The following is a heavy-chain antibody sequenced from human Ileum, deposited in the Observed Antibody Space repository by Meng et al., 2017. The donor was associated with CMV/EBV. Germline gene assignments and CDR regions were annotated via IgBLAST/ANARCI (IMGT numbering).Heavy chain of an antibody. CDR2: TYYRSKWFN. CDR3: VRLTGNSWLDY. Sequence: QVQLQQSGPGLGKTSQTLFLTCAISGDSVSSTTVTWNWIRQSPSRGLEWLGRTYYRSKWFNDYALSVRGRITINPDISKNQLSLQLNSVTPEDTAVYYCVRLTGNSWLDYWGRGTLVTVSS. D-gene: IGHD6-13*01. CDR1: GDSVSSTTVT. V-gene: IGHV6-1*01. J-gene: IGHJ4*02.